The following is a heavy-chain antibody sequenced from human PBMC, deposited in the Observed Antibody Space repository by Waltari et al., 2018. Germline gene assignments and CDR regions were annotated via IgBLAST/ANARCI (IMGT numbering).Heavy chain of an antibody. CDR3: ARVTTLRRGYFDY. D-gene: IGHD4-17*01. V-gene: IGHV3-30*04. J-gene: IGHJ4*02. CDR1: GFTFSSYA. CDR2: ISYDEGNK. Sequence: QVQLVESGGGVVQPGRSLRLSCAASGFTFSSYAMHWVRQAPGKGLEWVAVISYDEGNKYYADSVKGRFTISRDNSKNTLYLQMNSLRAEDTAVYYCARVTTLRRGYFDYWGQGTLVTVSS.